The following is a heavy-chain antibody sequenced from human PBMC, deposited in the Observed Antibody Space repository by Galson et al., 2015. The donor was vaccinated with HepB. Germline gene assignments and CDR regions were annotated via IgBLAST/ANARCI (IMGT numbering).Heavy chain of an antibody. CDR2: IDWDDDK. J-gene: IGHJ5*02. Sequence: PALVKPTQTLTLTCTFSGFSLSTSGMCVSWIRQPPGKALEWLARIDWDDDKYYSTSLKTRLTISKDTSKNQVVLTMTNMDPVDTATYYCARMTCTADGNWFDPWGQGTLVTVSS. D-gene: IGHD2-8*01. V-gene: IGHV2-70*11. CDR3: ARMTCTADGNWFDP. CDR1: GFSLSTSGMC.